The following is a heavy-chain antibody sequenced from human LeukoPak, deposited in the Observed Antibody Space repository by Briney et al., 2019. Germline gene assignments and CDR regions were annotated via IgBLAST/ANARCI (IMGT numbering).Heavy chain of an antibody. V-gene: IGHV1-46*01. CDR2: INPSGGST. J-gene: IGHJ4*02. CDR1: GYTFTSYY. CDR3: ARGESTYFDY. Sequence: ASVKVSRKASGYTFTSYYMHWVRQAPGQGLEWMAIINPSGGSTSYAQKFQGRVTMTRDTSTSTVDLELSSLRSEDTAVYYCARGESTYFDYWGQGTLVTVSS.